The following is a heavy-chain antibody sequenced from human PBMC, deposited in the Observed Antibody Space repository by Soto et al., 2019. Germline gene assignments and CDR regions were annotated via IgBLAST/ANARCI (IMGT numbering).Heavy chain of an antibody. CDR2: IIPIFGTA. D-gene: IGHD2-2*01. J-gene: IGHJ6*01. CDR1: GGTFSSYA. V-gene: IGHV1-69*13. CDR3: ARVLYCSSTSCYGNYGMDV. Sequence: SVKVSSKAPGGTFSSYAISWVRQAPGQGLEWMGGIIPIFGTANYAQKFQGRVTITADESTSTAYMELSSLRSEDTAVYYCARVLYCSSTSCYGNYGMDVWGQGTTVPVS.